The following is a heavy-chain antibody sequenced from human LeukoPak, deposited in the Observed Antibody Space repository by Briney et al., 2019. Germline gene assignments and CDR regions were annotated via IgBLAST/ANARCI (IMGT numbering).Heavy chain of an antibody. J-gene: IGHJ4*02. CDR2: INPSGGST. CDR3: ARGPLGSSSWYFLDPYFDY. D-gene: IGHD6-13*01. V-gene: IGHV1-46*01. CDR1: GYTFTSYY. Sequence: ASVKVSCKASGYTFTSYYMHWVRQAPGQGLEGMGIINPSGGSTSYAQNFQGRVTMTRDTSTSTVYMELSSLRSEDTAVYYCARGPLGSSSWYFLDPYFDYWGQGTLVTVSS.